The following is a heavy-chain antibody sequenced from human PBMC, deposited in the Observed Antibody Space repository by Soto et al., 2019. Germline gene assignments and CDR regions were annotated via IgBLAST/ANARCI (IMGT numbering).Heavy chain of an antibody. CDR2: IFSNDEK. CDR1: GFSLSNARMG. D-gene: IGHD3-10*01. J-gene: IGHJ4*02. Sequence: QVTLKESGPVLVKPTETLTLTCTVSGFSLSNARMGVSWIRQPPGKALEWLAHIFSNDEKSYSTSLKSRLTTPKAPSKSPVVLTMTNMAPGDTAKYYWARRRWFGGGGDLDYWGQGTLVTVSS. CDR3: ARRRWFGGGGDLDY. V-gene: IGHV2-26*01.